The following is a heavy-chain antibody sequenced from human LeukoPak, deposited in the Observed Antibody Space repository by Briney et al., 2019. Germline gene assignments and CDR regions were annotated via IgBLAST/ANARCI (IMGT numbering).Heavy chain of an antibody. J-gene: IGHJ4*02. CDR2: IYYSGST. CDR3: ARGTGTYCGGDCYLAPRSGSSYFDY. Sequence: SETLSLTCTVSGGSISSSSYYWGWIRQPPGKGLEWIGSIYYSGSTYYNPSLKSRVTISVDTSKNQFSLKLSSVTAADTAVYYCARGTGTYCGGDCYLAPRSGSSYFDYWGQGTLVTVSS. V-gene: IGHV4-39*07. D-gene: IGHD2-21*02. CDR1: GGSISSSSYY.